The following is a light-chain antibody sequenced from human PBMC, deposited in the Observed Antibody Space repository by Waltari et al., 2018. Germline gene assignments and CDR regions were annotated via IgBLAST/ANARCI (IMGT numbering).Light chain of an antibody. CDR3: QQYYRSRT. V-gene: IGKV4-1*01. J-gene: IGKJ1*01. CDR2: WAS. Sequence: DIVMTQSPDSLAVSLGERATINCKSSQSVLYHSNDKNYLAWYQQKPGQPPKLLIYWASTRESGVPDRFSGSGSGTDFTLTSSSLQAEDVAVYYCQQYYRSRTFGQGTKVEIK. CDR1: QSVLYHSNDKNY.